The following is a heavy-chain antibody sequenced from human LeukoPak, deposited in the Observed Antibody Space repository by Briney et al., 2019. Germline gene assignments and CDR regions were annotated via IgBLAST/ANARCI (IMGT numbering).Heavy chain of an antibody. Sequence: GGSLGLSRAASGFTFSNYWVSWVRQAPGKGLEWVANIKEDGSDKNYVDSVRGRFTISRDNAKNALYLQMNSLRAEDTAVYYCGREIPGGTTSLDCWGQGTVVTVSS. CDR2: IKEDGSDK. J-gene: IGHJ4*02. V-gene: IGHV3-7*04. CDR3: GREIPGGTTSLDC. CDR1: GFTFSNYW. D-gene: IGHD1-7*01.